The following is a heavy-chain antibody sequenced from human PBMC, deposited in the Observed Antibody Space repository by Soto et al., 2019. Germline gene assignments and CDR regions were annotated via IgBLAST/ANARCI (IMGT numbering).Heavy chain of an antibody. V-gene: IGHV4-39*01. CDR1: GCSISSSGYY. Sequence: SETLSLTCTFSGCSISSSGYYWGWIRQPPGKGLEWIGTIYYSGSTYYNPSLKSRVTISVDTSKNQFSLELSSVTAADTAVYYCARGEPTKDRIFDPWGQGTLVTVSS. J-gene: IGHJ5*02. CDR3: ARGEPTKDRIFDP. CDR2: IYYSGST.